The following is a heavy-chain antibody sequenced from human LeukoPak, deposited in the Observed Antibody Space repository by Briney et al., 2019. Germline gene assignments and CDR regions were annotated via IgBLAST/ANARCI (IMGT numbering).Heavy chain of an antibody. V-gene: IGHV3-48*03. D-gene: IGHD1-14*01. J-gene: IGHJ3*02. CDR3: GPGQRKNGNNDVFVI. Sequence: GGSLRLSCAASGFIFSTYEMNWVRQAPGKGLEWLSYISYNGRSIYYADSVKGRFTISRDNAYNSLYLQMDSLRVEDTAVYYFGPGQRKNGNNDVFVIGAKGKMFTVFS. CDR2: ISYNGRSI. CDR1: GFIFSTYE.